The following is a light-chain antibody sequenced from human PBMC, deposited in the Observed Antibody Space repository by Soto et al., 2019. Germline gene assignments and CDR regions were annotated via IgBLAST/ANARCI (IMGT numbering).Light chain of an antibody. Sequence: QSVLTQPPSASGTPGQRDFISCSGSSSNIGGTNYAYWYQQLPGAAPKLLMHSNNLRPSGVPERISGSKSGTSASLAISGLRSEDEAVYYCASWDGRLGAVIFGGGTKVTVL. CDR3: ASWDGRLGAVI. J-gene: IGLJ2*01. V-gene: IGLV1-47*02. CDR2: SNN. CDR1: SSNIGGTNY.